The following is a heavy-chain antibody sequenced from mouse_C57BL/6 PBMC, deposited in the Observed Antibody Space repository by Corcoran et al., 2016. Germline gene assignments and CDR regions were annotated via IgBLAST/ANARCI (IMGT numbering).Heavy chain of an antibody. V-gene: IGHV3-6*01. CDR3: AKIPFYYYGSSYFDY. D-gene: IGHD1-1*01. J-gene: IGHJ1*03. Sequence: DVQLQESGPGLVKPSQSLSLTCSVTGYSITSGYYWNWIRQFPGNKLEWMGYISYDGSNNYNPSLKNRISITRDTSKNQFFLKLNSVTTEDTATYYCAKIPFYYYGSSYFDYWGTGTTVTVSS. CDR1: GYSITSGYY. CDR2: ISYDGSN.